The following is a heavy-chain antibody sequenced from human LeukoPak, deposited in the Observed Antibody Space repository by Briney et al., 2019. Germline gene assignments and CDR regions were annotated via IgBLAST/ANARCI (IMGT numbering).Heavy chain of an antibody. CDR3: TTEGYCSGGDCYSYDN. V-gene: IGHV3-15*01. CDR1: GFTFNSAW. D-gene: IGHD2-15*01. CDR2: IKSKTDGGTT. J-gene: IGHJ4*02. Sequence: GGSLRLSCAASGFTFNSAWLSWVRQGPGKGLEWVGRIKSKTDGGTTDYAAAVKGRFTISRDDPKTKLYLQMNSLKTEDTGVYYCTTEGYCSGGDCYSYDNWGQGTLVTVSS.